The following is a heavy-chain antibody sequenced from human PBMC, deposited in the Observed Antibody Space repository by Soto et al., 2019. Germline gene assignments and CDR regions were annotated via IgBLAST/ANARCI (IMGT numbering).Heavy chain of an antibody. J-gene: IGHJ4*02. CDR1: GFTFSSYG. CDR2: IRYDGTNK. V-gene: IGHV3-33*01. CDR3: ARGIIAGPGRDYFDY. D-gene: IGHD6-13*01. Sequence: QVQLVESGGGVVQPGRSLRLSCAASGFTFSSYGMHWVRQAPSKGLEWVAVIRYDGTNKYYAESVKGRFTISRDNSKNTLYLQMSSLRLDDTAVYYCARGIIAGPGRDYFDYWGQGTLVTVSS.